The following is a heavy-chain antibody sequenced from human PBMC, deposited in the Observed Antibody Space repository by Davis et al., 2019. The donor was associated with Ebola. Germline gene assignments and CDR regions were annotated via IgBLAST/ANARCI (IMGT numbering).Heavy chain of an antibody. J-gene: IGHJ5*02. CDR2: INQDGSQV. CDR1: GFTFSSYE. CDR3: ARVADCSSSSCYGHGRFDP. V-gene: IGHV3-7*01. Sequence: PGGSLRLSCAASGFTFSSYEMNWVRQAPGRGLEWVATINQDGSQVYYVDSVKGRFTISRDNARDSLYLQMNSLRVEDMAIYYCARVADCSSSSCYGHGRFDPWGQGTLVTVSS. D-gene: IGHD2-2*01.